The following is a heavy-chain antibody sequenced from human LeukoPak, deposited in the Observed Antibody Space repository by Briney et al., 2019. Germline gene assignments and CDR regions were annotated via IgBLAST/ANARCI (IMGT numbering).Heavy chain of an antibody. CDR2: ITGDGVTT. CDR1: GFTFTSHW. D-gene: IGHD5-24*01. CDR3: TRHHGLHFDL. J-gene: IGHJ4*02. Sequence: GGSLRLYCAASGFTFTSHWMHWVRQAPGKGLVWVSYITGDGVTTNYADAVRGRFTISRDNARNTVYLQMSSLRLEDTAVYYCTRHHGLHFDLWGQGTLVTVSS. V-gene: IGHV3-74*01.